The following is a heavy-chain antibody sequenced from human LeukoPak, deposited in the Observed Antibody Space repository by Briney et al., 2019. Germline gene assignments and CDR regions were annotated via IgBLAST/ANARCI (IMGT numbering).Heavy chain of an antibody. D-gene: IGHD6-6*01. V-gene: IGHV4-31*03. CDR2: IYYSGST. CDR1: GGSISSGGDY. CDR3: ARYSSSSRVLDY. Sequence: PSETLSLTCTVSGGSISSGGDYWSWVRQHPGKGLEWIGYIYYSGSTYYNPSLKSRVTISVHTSKNQFSLKLSSVTAADTAVYYCARYSSSSRVLDYWGQGTLVTVSS. J-gene: IGHJ4*02.